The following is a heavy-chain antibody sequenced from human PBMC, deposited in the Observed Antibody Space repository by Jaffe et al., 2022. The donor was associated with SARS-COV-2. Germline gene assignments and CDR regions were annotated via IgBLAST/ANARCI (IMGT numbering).Heavy chain of an antibody. V-gene: IGHV3-15*02. D-gene: IGHD3-16*01. J-gene: IGHJ2*01. CDR3: TTDFILRLGYFDL. CDR2: IKTKTEGGPT. Sequence: EVQLVESGGTWVKPGGSLRLSCVASGFTFTNAWMSWVRQAPGKGLEWVSRIKTKTEGGPTDYAAPVKGRFTILRDDSENTVYLQMNSLKTEDTAVYYCTTDFILRLGYFDLWGRGTLVSVSS. CDR1: GFTFTNAW.